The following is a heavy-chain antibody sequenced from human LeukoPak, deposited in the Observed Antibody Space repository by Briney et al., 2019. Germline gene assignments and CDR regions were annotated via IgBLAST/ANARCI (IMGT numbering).Heavy chain of an antibody. CDR2: IKQDESEK. J-gene: IGHJ6*02. CDR1: GFTFSSYW. Sequence: GGSLRLSCAASGFTFSSYWMSWVRQAPGKGLEWVANIKQDESEKYYVDSVKGRFTISRDNAKNSLYLQMNSLRAEDTAVYYCARELASAIWFGETQYYYGMDVWGQGTTVTVSS. CDR3: ARELASAIWFGETQYYYGMDV. D-gene: IGHD3-10*01. V-gene: IGHV3-7*01.